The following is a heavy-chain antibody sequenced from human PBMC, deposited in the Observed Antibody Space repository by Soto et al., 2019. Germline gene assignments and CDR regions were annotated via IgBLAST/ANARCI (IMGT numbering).Heavy chain of an antibody. CDR3: ARPANTVADHFDL. J-gene: IGHJ4*02. Sequence: PVESLKISCQVSGYTFTIYWIGWVRQMPGQGLEWMGIIYPSDSDTRYSPSFQCQVTISADQSINRAYLQWDSLKASDTAIYYCARPANTVADHFDLWGQGTPVTVSS. D-gene: IGHD4-17*01. CDR1: GYTFTIYW. CDR2: IYPSDSDT. V-gene: IGHV5-51*01.